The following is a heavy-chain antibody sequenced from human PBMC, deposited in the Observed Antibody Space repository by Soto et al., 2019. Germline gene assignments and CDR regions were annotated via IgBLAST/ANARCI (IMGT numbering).Heavy chain of an antibody. CDR3: ARRAPEGVGPGYYYYAMDV. J-gene: IGHJ6*02. V-gene: IGHV3-11*01. Sequence: GGSLRLSCAASGFTFSDYHMTWIRQAPGKGLEWDSYISYSGSTIYYADSVKGRFTISRDNAKKSLYLQMNSLRAEDTAVYYCARRAPEGVGPGYYYYAMDVWGQGTTVTVSS. D-gene: IGHD1-26*01. CDR1: GFTFSDYH. CDR2: ISYSGSTI.